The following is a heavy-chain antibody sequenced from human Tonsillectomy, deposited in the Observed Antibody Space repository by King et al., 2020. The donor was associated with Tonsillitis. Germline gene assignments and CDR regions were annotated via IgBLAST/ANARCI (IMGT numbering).Heavy chain of an antibody. Sequence: QLQESGPGLVKPSETLSLTCTVSGWSISSYYWSWIRQPPGKGLEWIGDIYYSGSTNYNPSLKSRVTISVDTSKNQFSLQLSSVTAADTAVYYCARHMLGVHTFDYWGQGTLVTVSS. D-gene: IGHD3-16*01. CDR1: GWSISSYY. CDR3: ARHMLGVHTFDY. CDR2: IYYSGST. V-gene: IGHV4-59*08. J-gene: IGHJ4*02.